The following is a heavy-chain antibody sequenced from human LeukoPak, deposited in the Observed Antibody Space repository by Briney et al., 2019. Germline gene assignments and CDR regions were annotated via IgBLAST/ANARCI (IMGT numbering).Heavy chain of an antibody. CDR1: GYTFTGYY. CDR2: INPNSGGT. J-gene: IGHJ5*02. V-gene: IGHV1-2*02. CDR3: ARAKWERDWFDP. Sequence: ASVKVSCKASGYTFTGYYMHWVRQAPGQGLEWMGWINPNSGGTNYAQKFQGRVTMTRDTSISTAYTELTRLRSDDTAVYYCARAKWERDWFDPWGQGTLVTVSS. D-gene: IGHD1-26*01.